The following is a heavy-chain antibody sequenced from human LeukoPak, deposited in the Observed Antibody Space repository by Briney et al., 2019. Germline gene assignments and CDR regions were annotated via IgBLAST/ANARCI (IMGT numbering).Heavy chain of an antibody. CDR2: ISGSSRHK. CDR1: GFTFSSYT. Sequence: GRSLRLSCAASGFTFSSYTMNWVRQAPGKGLEWVSSISGSSRHKYYADSVKGRFTISRDNAKNSLYLQMNSLRAEDTAVYYCARGKTYFDYWGQGTLVTVSS. J-gene: IGHJ4*02. CDR3: ARGKTYFDY. V-gene: IGHV3-21*01.